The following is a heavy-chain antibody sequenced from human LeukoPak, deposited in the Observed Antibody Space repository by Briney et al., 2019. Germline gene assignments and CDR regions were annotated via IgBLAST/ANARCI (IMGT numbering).Heavy chain of an antibody. J-gene: IGHJ3*01. D-gene: IGHD4-17*01. CDR3: GRHPEGDYNGAFDF. V-gene: IGHV3-23*01. CDR1: GFWFSNYA. Sequence: GGSLRLSCAASGFWFSNYAMAWIRQAPEKGLEWVSSISGGANTIKYSDSARGRFSISRDNSKNTLYLQMDNLRVDDTALYYCGRHPEGDYNGAFDFWGQGTKVTVSS. CDR2: ISGGANTI.